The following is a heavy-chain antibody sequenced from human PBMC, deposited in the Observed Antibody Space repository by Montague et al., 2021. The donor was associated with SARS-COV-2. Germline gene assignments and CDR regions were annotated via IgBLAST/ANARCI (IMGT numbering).Heavy chain of an antibody. V-gene: IGHV3-9*01. Sequence: SRRLSCAASGFTFGDYAMHWVRQAPGKGPEWVSGITWDSGTIDYADSVKGRFTISRDNAKNSLYLQMNSLRVEDTALYYCAKDFDYYDGSGYFDYWGQGTLVTVSS. J-gene: IGHJ4*02. CDR1: GFTFGDYA. D-gene: IGHD3-22*01. CDR2: ITWDSGTI. CDR3: AKDFDYYDGSGYFDY.